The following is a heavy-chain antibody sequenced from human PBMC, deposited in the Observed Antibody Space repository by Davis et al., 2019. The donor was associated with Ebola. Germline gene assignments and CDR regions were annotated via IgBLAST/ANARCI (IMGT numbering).Heavy chain of an antibody. Sequence: SVKVSCKASGGTFSSYTISWVRQAPGQGLEWMGRIIPILGIANYAQKFQGRVTITADKSTSTAYMELSSLRSEDTAVYYCARGVSSDGGDFDYWGQGTLVTVSS. V-gene: IGHV1-69*02. CDR2: IIPILGIA. CDR3: ARGVSSDGGDFDY. D-gene: IGHD6-19*01. J-gene: IGHJ4*02. CDR1: GGTFSSYT.